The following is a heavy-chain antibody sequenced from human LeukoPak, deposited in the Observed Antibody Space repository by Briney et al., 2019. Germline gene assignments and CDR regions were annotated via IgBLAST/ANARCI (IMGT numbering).Heavy chain of an antibody. J-gene: IGHJ4*02. D-gene: IGHD4-17*01. V-gene: IGHV5-10-1*01. CDR3: ARQGYGDPDEDFDY. Sequence: GESLKISCKGSGYSFTSYWISWVRQMPGKGLEWMGRIDPSDSYTNYSPSFQGHVTISADKSISTAYLQWSSLKASDTAMYYWARQGYGDPDEDFDYWGQGTLVTVSS. CDR1: GYSFTSYW. CDR2: IDPSDSYT.